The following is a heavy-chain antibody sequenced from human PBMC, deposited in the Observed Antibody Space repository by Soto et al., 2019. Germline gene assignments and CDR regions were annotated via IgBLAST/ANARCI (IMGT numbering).Heavy chain of an antibody. D-gene: IGHD3-10*01. CDR2: IYPGDSDT. V-gene: IGHV5-51*01. CDR1: GYSFTSYW. Sequence: PVGSLKISGNGSGYSFTSYWIGWGRQMPGKGLEWMGIIYPGDSDTRYSPSFQGQVTISADKSISTAYLQWSSLKASDTAMYYCARHYGSGKRLPYFDYWGQGTLVTVSS. CDR3: ARHYGSGKRLPYFDY. J-gene: IGHJ4*02.